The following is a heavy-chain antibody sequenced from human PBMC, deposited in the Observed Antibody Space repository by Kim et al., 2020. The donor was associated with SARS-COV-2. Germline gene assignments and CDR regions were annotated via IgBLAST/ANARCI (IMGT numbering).Heavy chain of an antibody. J-gene: IGHJ4*02. Sequence: EPVKSRITINQDTDKNQFSLQLNSVTPEDTAVYYCARGYYDSSGYGVDYWGQGTLVTVSS. D-gene: IGHD3-22*01. CDR3: ARGYYDSSGYGVDY. V-gene: IGHV6-1*01.